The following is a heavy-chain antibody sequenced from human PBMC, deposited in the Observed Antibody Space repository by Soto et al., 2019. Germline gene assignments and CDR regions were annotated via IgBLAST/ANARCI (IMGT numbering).Heavy chain of an antibody. CDR1: GHTFTGYY. Sequence: ASVKVSCKASGHTFTGYYMHSVRQTTGQGLEWMGWINPNSGGTNYAQKFQGRVTMTRDTSISTAYMELSRLRSDDTAVYYCARQDFGVVIITVYYYGMDVWGQGTTVTVSS. J-gene: IGHJ6*02. CDR3: ARQDFGVVIITVYYYGMDV. V-gene: IGHV1-2*02. CDR2: INPNSGGT. D-gene: IGHD3-3*01.